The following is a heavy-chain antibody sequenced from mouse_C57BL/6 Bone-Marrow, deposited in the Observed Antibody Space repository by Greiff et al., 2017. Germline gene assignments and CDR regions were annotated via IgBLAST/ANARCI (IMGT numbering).Heavy chain of an antibody. CDR1: GYSFTGYY. Sequence: VQLQQSGPELVKPGASVKISCKASGYSFTGYYMNWVKQSPEKSLEWIGEINPSTGGTTYNQKFKAKATLTVDKSSSTAYMQLKCLTSADSAVYYCAGAGYNVDYWGQGTTLTVSS. CDR3: AGAGYNVDY. V-gene: IGHV1-42*01. D-gene: IGHD3-2*02. J-gene: IGHJ2*01. CDR2: INPSTGGT.